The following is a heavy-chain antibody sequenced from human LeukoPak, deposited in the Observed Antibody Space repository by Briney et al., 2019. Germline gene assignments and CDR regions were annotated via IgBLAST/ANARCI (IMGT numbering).Heavy chain of an antibody. CDR1: GFTFSDYY. J-gene: IGHJ4*02. D-gene: IGHD6-13*01. CDR2: ISSSGNST. CDR3: ARDGGSSWYFDY. Sequence: GGSLRLSCAASGFTFSDYYMSWIRQAPGKGLEWVSYISSSGNSTYYSDSVRGRFTISRDNAKNSLRLQMNSLRAEDTAVYYCARDGGSSWYFDYWGQGTLATVSS. V-gene: IGHV3-11*04.